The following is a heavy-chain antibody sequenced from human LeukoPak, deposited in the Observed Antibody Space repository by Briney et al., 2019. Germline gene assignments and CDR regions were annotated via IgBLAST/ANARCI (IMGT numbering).Heavy chain of an antibody. V-gene: IGHV3-7*01. CDR1: GFTFSNYW. Sequence: PGGSLRLSCATSGFTFSNYWMSWVRQAPGKGLEWVASINQDGSAKHYVDSVKGRFTISRDNVKKSLYLQMSSLRVEDTALYYCATDKGDYYEMSADSPFDYWGQRTLVTVSS. D-gene: IGHD3-22*01. J-gene: IGHJ4*02. CDR2: INQDGSAK. CDR3: ATDKGDYYEMSADSPFDY.